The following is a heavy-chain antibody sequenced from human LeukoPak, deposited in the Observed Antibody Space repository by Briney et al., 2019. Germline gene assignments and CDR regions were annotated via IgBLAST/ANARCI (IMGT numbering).Heavy chain of an antibody. CDR1: GFTFSSYG. V-gene: IGHV3-33*01. D-gene: IGHD5-18*01. CDR3: ARGGRQLWLGYYFDY. J-gene: IGHJ4*02. Sequence: GGSLRLSCAASGFTFSSYGMHWVRQAPGKGLEWVAVIWYDGSNKYYADSVKGRFTISRDNSKNTLYLQMNSLRAEDTAVYYCARGGRQLWLGYYFDYWGQGTLVTVSS. CDR2: IWYDGSNK.